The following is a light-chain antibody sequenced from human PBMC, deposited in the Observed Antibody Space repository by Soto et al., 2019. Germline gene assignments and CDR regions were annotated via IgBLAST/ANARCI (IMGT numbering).Light chain of an antibody. J-gene: IGLJ2*01. CDR1: SSDVGGYDY. Sequence: QSALTQPPSASGSPGQSVTISCTGTSSDVGGYDYVSWYQQHPGKAPKLMIYEVSKRPSGVPDRFSGFKSGNTASLTVSGLQAEDEADYYCSSYAGSNNVVFGGGTKLTV. V-gene: IGLV2-8*01. CDR2: EVS. CDR3: SSYAGSNNVV.